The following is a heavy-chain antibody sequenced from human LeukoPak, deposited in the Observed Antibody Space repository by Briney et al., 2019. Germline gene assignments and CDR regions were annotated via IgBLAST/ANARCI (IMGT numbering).Heavy chain of an antibody. CDR3: ARKGEHYYDSGKLWPAWFDL. V-gene: IGHV4-59*01. CDR1: GGSIRNCY. CDR2: IHYSGNT. Sequence: SETLSLTCTVSGGSIRNCYWSWLRQPPGRGLELIGYIHYSGNTYSNPSLTSRVTISVDMSKNEFSLKLASVTAADTAVYFCARKGEHYYDSGKLWPAWFDLWGQGTLITVSS. D-gene: IGHD3-10*01. J-gene: IGHJ5*02.